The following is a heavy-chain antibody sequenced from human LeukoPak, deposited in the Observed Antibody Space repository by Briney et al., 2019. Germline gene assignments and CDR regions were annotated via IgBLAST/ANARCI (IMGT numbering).Heavy chain of an antibody. CDR1: GGSFSGYC. V-gene: IGHV4-34*01. CDR2: INHSGST. D-gene: IGHD2-15*01. Sequence: SETLSLTCAVYGGSFSGYCWSWIRQPPGKGLEWIGEINHSGSTNYNPSLKSRVTISVDTSKNQFSLKLSSVTAADTAVYYCARGSSGGSCADWGQGTLVTVSS. CDR3: ARGSSGGSCAD. J-gene: IGHJ4*02.